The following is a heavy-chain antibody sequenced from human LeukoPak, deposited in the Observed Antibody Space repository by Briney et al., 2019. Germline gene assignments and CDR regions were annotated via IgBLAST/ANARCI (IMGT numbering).Heavy chain of an antibody. V-gene: IGHV3-7*01. D-gene: IGHD2-2*01. J-gene: IGHJ6*03. CDR2: IKQDGSEK. Sequence: PGGSLRLSCAASGFTFSSYEMNWVRQAPGKGLEWVANIKQDGSEKYYVDSVKGRFTISRDNAKNSLYLQMNSLRAEDTAVYYCARVIVVPAATSPYYYYYYMDVWGKGTTVTVSS. CDR3: ARVIVVPAATSPYYYYYYMDV. CDR1: GFTFSSYE.